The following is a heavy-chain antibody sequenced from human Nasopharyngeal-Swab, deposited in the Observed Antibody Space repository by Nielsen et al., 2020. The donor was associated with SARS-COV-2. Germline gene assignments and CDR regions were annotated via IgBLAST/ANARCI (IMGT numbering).Heavy chain of an antibody. CDR1: GGSISSSHW. CDR3: ARGVANPIVVVTGWCWFDP. CDR2: IYHSGST. Sequence: SETLSLTCAVSGGSISSSHWWSWVRQPPGKGLEWIGEIYHSGSTNYNPSLKSRVTISVDKSKNQFSLKLSSVTAADTAVYYCARGVANPIVVVTGWCWFDPWGQGTLVTVSS. J-gene: IGHJ5*02. D-gene: IGHD2-21*02. V-gene: IGHV4-4*02.